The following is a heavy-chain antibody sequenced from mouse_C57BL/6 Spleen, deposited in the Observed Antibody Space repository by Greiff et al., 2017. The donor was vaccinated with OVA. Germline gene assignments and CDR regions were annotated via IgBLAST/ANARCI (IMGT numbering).Heavy chain of an antibody. Sequence: VQLQQSGAELVRPGASVTLSCKASGYTFTDYEMHWVKQTPVHGLEWIGAIDPETGGTAYNQKFKGKAILTADKSSSTAYMELRSLTSEASAVYYCTRRDGSSHWYFDVWGTGTTVTVSS. CDR3: TRRDGSSHWYFDV. CDR1: GYTFTDYE. J-gene: IGHJ1*03. CDR2: IDPETGGT. V-gene: IGHV1-15*01. D-gene: IGHD1-1*01.